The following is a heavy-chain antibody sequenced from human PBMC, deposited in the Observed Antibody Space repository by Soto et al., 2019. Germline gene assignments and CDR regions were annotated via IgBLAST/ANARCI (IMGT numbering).Heavy chain of an antibody. CDR3: ARYKSNYYYGMDV. CDR2: IYYSGIT. D-gene: IGHD1-20*01. Sequence: PSETLSLTCTVSGGSISSYYWSWIRQPPGKGLEWIGYIYYSGITNYNPSLKSRVTISVDTSKNQFSLKLSSVTAADTAVYYCARYKSNYYYGMDVWSQGTTVTVSS. CDR1: GGSISSYY. V-gene: IGHV4-59*01. J-gene: IGHJ6*02.